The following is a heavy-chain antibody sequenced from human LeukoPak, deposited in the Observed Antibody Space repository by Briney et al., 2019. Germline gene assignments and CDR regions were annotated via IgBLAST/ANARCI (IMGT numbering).Heavy chain of an antibody. J-gene: IGHJ4*02. CDR3: ARVSGGRMTIFDF. D-gene: IGHD3-3*01. CDR1: GFTFSSYG. CDR2: ISYDGSNK. V-gene: IGHV3-30*03. Sequence: AGGSLRLSCAASGFTFSSYGMHWVRQAPGKGLEWVAVISYDGSNKYYADSVKGRFTISRDNSKNTLYLQMNSLRAEDTAVYYCARVSGGRMTIFDFWGQGTLVTVSS.